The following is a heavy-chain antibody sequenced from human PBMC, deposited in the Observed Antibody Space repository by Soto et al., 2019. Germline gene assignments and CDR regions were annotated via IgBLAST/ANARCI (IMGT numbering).Heavy chain of an antibody. CDR3: ARFVVVTAIHDAFDI. V-gene: IGHV4-4*02. CDR1: GGSISSSNW. J-gene: IGHJ3*02. D-gene: IGHD2-21*02. CDR2: IYHSGST. Sequence: PSETLSLTCAVSGGSISSSNWWSWVRQPPGKGLEWIGEIYHSGSTNYNPSLKSRATISVDKSKNQFSLKLSSVTAADTAVYYCARFVVVTAIHDAFDIWGQGTMVS.